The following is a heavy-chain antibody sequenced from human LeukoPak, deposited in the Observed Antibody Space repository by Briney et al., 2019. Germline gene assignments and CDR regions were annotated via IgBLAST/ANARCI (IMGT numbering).Heavy chain of an antibody. V-gene: IGHV4-30-2*01. J-gene: IGHJ3*02. CDR1: GGSISSGGYY. Sequence: SETLSLTCTVSGGSISSGGYYWSWIRQPPGKGLEWIGYIYRSGSTYYNPSLKSRVTISVDRSKNQFSLKLSSVTAADTAVYYCARVTGTTKEDFDIWGQGTMVTVSS. CDR3: ARVTGTTKEDFDI. CDR2: IYRSGST. D-gene: IGHD1-20*01.